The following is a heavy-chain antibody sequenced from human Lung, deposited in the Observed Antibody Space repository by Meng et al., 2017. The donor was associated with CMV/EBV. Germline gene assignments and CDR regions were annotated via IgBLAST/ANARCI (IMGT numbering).Heavy chain of an antibody. J-gene: IGHJ3*02. D-gene: IGHD1-1*01. V-gene: IGHV3-7*01. CDR1: GFTLSSYW. CDR2: IKQDGSEK. Sequence: GGSXRLSCAASGFTLSSYWMSWVRQAPGKGLEWVANIKQDGSEKYYVDSVKGRFTISRDNAKNSLYLQMDSLRAEDTAVYYCARPRRYNCNDEDDFDIWGQGXMVTVSS. CDR3: ARPRRYNCNDEDDFDI.